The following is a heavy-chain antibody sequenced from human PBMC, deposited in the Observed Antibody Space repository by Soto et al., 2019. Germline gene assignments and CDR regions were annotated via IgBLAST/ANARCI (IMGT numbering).Heavy chain of an antibody. D-gene: IGHD6-13*01. CDR2: ISGSGGST. V-gene: IGHV3-23*01. CDR3: AKYSPSRWYVPRWFDP. CDR1: GFTFSSYA. Sequence: GGSLRLSCAASGFTFSSYAMSWVRQAPGKGLEWVSAISGSGGSTYYADSVKGRFTISRDNSKNTLYLQMNSLRAEDTAVYYCAKYSPSRWYVPRWFDPWGQGTLVTVSS. J-gene: IGHJ5*02.